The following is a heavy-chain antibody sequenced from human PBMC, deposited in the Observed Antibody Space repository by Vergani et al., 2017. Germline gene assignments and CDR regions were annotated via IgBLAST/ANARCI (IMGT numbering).Heavy chain of an antibody. D-gene: IGHD5-24*01. CDR1: GFTFSSYG. J-gene: IGHJ5*02. V-gene: IGHV3-33*03. CDR3: AKDMGRMATIPGA. Sequence: VQLVESGGGLVQPGGSLRVSCAASGFTFSSYGMHWVRQAPGKGLEWVAVIWYDGSNKYYAESVKGRFTISRDNAKNSLYLQMNSLRDEDMALYYCAKDMGRMATIPGAWGQGTLVTVSS. CDR2: IWYDGSNK.